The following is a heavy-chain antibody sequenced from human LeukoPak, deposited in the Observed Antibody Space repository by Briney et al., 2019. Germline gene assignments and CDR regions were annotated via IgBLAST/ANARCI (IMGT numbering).Heavy chain of an antibody. D-gene: IGHD3-10*01. J-gene: IGHJ5*02. Sequence: SETLSLTCTVSGGSISSYYWSWIRQPPGKGLEWIGYIYYSGGTNYNPSLKSRVTISVDTSKNQFSLKLSSVTAADTAVYYCARDYSSDGGWFDPWGQGTLVTVSS. V-gene: IGHV4-59*01. CDR2: IYYSGGT. CDR1: GGSISSYY. CDR3: ARDYSSDGGWFDP.